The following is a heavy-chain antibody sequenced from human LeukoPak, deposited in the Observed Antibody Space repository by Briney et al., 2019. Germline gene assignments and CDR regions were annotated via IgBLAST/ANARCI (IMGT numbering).Heavy chain of an antibody. CDR1: GGSFSGYY. J-gene: IGHJ4*02. Sequence: SEILSLTCAVYGGSFSGYYWSWIRQPPGKGLEWIGEINHSGSTNYNPSLKGRVTISVDTSKNQFSLKLSSVTAADTAVYYCTGRTVTNDYWGQGTLVTVSS. CDR2: INHSGST. CDR3: TGRTVTNDY. V-gene: IGHV4-34*01. D-gene: IGHD4-17*01.